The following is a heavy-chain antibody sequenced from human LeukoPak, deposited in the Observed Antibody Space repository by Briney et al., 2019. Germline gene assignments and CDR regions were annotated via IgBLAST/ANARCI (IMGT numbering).Heavy chain of an antibody. CDR2: IYSGGTT. J-gene: IGHJ4*02. CDR1: GFNVISSF. Sequence: GGSLRLSCAASGFNVISSFLSWVRQAPRKGLEYVSVIYSGGTTYYADSVKGRFTISRDNSKNTVHLQMNSLRAEDTAVYYCARAQGRGFDYWGQGTLVTVSA. CDR3: ARAQGRGFDY. V-gene: IGHV3-66*01.